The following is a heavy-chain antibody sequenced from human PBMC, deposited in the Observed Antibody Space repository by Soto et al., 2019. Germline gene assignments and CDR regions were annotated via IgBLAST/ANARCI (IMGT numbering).Heavy chain of an antibody. CDR3: ARDGDRMYYDILTGYPTVYYFDY. D-gene: IGHD3-9*01. Sequence: PSETLSLTCTVSGGSISSYYWSWIRHPPGKGLEWIGYIYYSGSTNYNPSLKSRVTISVDTSKNQFSLKLSSATAADTAVYYCARDGDRMYYDILTGYPTVYYFDYWGQGTLVTVS. J-gene: IGHJ4*02. CDR1: GGSISSYY. V-gene: IGHV4-59*01. CDR2: IYYSGST.